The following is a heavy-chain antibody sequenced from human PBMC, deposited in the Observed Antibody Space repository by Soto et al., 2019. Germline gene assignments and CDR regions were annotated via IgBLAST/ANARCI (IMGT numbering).Heavy chain of an antibody. Sequence: PGGSLRLSCTASGFTFSNYWMHWVRQAAGQGLEWVSRIKSDGTYTNCADSVKGRFTISRDNAKNTLSLQMHSLRAEDTAVYFCVGEDFDYWGQGTQVTVSS. CDR1: GFTFSNYW. CDR2: IKSDGTYT. CDR3: VGEDFDY. V-gene: IGHV3-74*01. J-gene: IGHJ4*02. D-gene: IGHD3-16*01.